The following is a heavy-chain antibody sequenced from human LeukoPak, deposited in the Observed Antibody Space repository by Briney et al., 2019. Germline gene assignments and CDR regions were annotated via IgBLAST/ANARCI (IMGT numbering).Heavy chain of an antibody. CDR1: GFTFSNYA. J-gene: IGHJ4*02. CDR2: ISGSGGST. CDR3: AKDRYAFWSTYSSNPFDY. Sequence: GGSLRLSCAASGFTFSNYAMSWVRQAAGKGLEWVSGISGSGGSTYYADPVKGRFTISRDNSKNTLYLQMNSLRADDTAVYYCAKDRYAFWSTYSSNPFDYWGQGTLVTVSS. D-gene: IGHD3-3*01. V-gene: IGHV3-23*01.